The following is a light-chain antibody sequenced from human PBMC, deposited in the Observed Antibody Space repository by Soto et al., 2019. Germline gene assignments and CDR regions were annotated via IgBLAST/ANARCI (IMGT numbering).Light chain of an antibody. CDR1: SSNLGAGYD. J-gene: IGLJ2*01. CDR3: ATWDDSLNGWV. V-gene: IGLV1-40*01. CDR2: GNR. Sequence: QSVLTQPPSVSGAPGQRVTISCTGNSSNLGAGYDVHWYQQLPGAAPKLVIFGNRNRPSGVPERFSGSKSGTSASLAITGLQSEDEADYYCATWDDSLNGWVIGGGTKLTVL.